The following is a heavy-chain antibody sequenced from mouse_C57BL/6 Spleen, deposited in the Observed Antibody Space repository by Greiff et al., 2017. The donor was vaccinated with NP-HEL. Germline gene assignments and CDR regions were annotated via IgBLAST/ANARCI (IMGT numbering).Heavy chain of an antibody. V-gene: IGHV5-17*01. Sequence: EVMLVESGGGLVKPGGSLKLSCAASGFTFSDYGMHWVRQAPEKGLEWVAYISSGSSTIYYADTVKGRFTISRDNAKNTLFLQMTSLRSEDTAMYYCARDSPAYWGQGTLVTVSA. CDR3: ARDSPAY. D-gene: IGHD3-2*01. J-gene: IGHJ3*01. CDR2: ISSGSSTI. CDR1: GFTFSDYG.